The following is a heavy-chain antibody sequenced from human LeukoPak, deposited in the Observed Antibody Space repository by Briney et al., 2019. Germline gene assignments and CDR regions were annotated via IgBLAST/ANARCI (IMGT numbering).Heavy chain of an antibody. V-gene: IGHV1-46*01. Sequence: GASVKVSCKASGYTFTSYGISWVRQAPGQGLEWMGIINPSGGSTSYAQKFQGRVTMTRDTSTSTVYMELSSLRSEDTAVYYCARDGYSSGWSSAEYFQHWGQGTLVTVSS. CDR2: INPSGGST. D-gene: IGHD6-19*01. J-gene: IGHJ1*01. CDR1: GYTFTSYG. CDR3: ARDGYSSGWSSAEYFQH.